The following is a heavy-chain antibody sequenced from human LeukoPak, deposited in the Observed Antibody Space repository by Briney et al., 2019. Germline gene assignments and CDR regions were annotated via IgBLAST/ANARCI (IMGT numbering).Heavy chain of an antibody. D-gene: IGHD6-13*01. CDR3: ARASSSWFYYYYYMDV. CDR2: MNPNSGNT. V-gene: IGHV1-8*01. J-gene: IGHJ6*03. Sequence: ASLKVSCKASGYTFTSYDINWVRQATGQGLEWMGWMNPNSGNTGYAQKFQGRVTMTRNTSISTAYMELSSLRSEDTAVYYCARASSSWFYYYYYMDVWGKGTTVTVSS. CDR1: GYTFTSYD.